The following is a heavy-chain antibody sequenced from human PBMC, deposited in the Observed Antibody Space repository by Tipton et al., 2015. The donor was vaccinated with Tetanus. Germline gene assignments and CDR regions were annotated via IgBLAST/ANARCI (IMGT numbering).Heavy chain of an antibody. J-gene: IGHJ4*02. Sequence: FSDYYMSWIRQAPGKGLEWIGEINHSGSTNYNPSLKSRVTISVDTSKNQFSLKLSSVTAADTAVYYCARRTYGYNYKPYDYWGQGTLVTVSS. D-gene: IGHD5-24*01. V-gene: IGHV4-34*01. CDR3: ARRTYGYNYKPYDY. CDR1: FSDYY. CDR2: INHSGST.